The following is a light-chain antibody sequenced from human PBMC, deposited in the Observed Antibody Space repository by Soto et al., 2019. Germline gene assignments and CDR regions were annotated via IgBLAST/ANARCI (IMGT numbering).Light chain of an antibody. J-gene: IGKJ4*01. CDR3: QKYNSAPHT. CDR2: AAS. V-gene: IGKV1-9*01. Sequence: IQLTQSPSSLSASVADRVTFTCRASQGIGNYLAWYQQKPGKAPKLLIYAASTLQSGVPSRFRGSGSGTDFTLTISSLKPEYFETYYCQKYNSAPHTFGGGTNVDIK. CDR1: QGIGNY.